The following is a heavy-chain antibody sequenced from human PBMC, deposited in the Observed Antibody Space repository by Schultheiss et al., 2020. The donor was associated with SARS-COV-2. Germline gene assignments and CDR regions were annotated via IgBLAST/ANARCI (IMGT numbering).Heavy chain of an antibody. D-gene: IGHD5-18*01. J-gene: IGHJ6*02. CDR2: ISGSGTVISGSGGYT. CDR1: GFTFSTYA. V-gene: IGHV3-23*01. Sequence: GGSLRLSCAASGFTFSTYAMSWVRQAPGKGLEWVSVISGSGTVISGSGGYTYYADSVKGRFTISRDNAKNSLYLQMNSLRAEDTAVYYCARTKQSQYSYGMYYFYGMDVWGQGTTVTVSS. CDR3: ARTKQSQYSYGMYYFYGMDV.